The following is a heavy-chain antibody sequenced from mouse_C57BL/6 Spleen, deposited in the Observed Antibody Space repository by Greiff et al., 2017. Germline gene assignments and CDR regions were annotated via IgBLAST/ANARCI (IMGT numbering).Heavy chain of an antibody. J-gene: IGHJ3*01. D-gene: IGHD1-1*01. V-gene: IGHV5-17*01. Sequence: EVKLMESGGGLVKPGGSLKLSCAASGFTFSDYGMHWVRQAPEKGLEWVAYISSGSSTIYYADTVKGRFTISRDNAKNTLFLQMTSLRSEDTAMYYCARGATVVGFAYWGQGTLVTVSA. CDR1: GFTFSDYG. CDR2: ISSGSSTI. CDR3: ARGATVVGFAY.